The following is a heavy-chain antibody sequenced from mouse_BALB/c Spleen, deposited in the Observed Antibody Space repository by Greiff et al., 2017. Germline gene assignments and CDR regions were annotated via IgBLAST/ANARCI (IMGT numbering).Heavy chain of an antibody. J-gene: IGHJ3*01. CDR3: ASGGGYDGFAY. CDR2: IDPANGNT. V-gene: IGHV14-3*02. CDR1: GFNIKDTY. D-gene: IGHD2-2*01. Sequence: EVQLQESGAELVKPGASVKLSCTASGFNIKDTYMHWVKQRPEQGLEWIGRIDPANGNTKYDPKFQGKATITADTSSNTAYLQLSSLTSEDTAVYYCASGGGYDGFAYWGQGTLVTVSA.